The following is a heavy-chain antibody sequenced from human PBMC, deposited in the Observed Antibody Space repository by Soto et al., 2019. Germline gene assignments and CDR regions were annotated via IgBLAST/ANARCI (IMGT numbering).Heavy chain of an antibody. CDR1: GFTFSSYA. CDR3: ASDRTTGLDY. J-gene: IGHJ4*02. V-gene: IGHV3-30-3*01. CDR2: ISYDGSNK. D-gene: IGHD3-10*01. Sequence: QVQLVESGVGVVQPGRSLRLSCVASGFTFSSYAMHWVRQAPGKGLEWVAVISYDGSNKYYADSVKGRFTISSDNSKNTRYRQMNSLRAADTAVYYCASDRTTGLDYWGQGTLVTVSS.